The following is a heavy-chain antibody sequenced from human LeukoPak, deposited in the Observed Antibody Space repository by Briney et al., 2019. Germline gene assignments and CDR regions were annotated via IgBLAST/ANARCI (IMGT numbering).Heavy chain of an antibody. J-gene: IGHJ4*02. V-gene: IGHV3-48*01. Sequence: PGGSLRLSCAASGFTFSSYSMNWVRQAPGKGLEWVSYISSSGSTIYYADSVKGRFTISRDNSKNTLYLQMDSLRTEDTAVYSCARSWWNFDYWGQGTLVTVSS. CDR1: GFTFSSYS. CDR3: ARSWWNFDY. D-gene: IGHD2-15*01. CDR2: ISSSGSTI.